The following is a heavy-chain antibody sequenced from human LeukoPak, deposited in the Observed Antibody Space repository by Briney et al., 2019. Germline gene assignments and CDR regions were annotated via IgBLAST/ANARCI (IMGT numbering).Heavy chain of an antibody. CDR1: GGSISSSRYY. J-gene: IGHJ4*02. CDR2: IYYSGST. CDR3: ARSFRAVADAVDY. V-gene: IGHV4-39*01. D-gene: IGHD6-19*01. Sequence: PSETLSLTCTVSGGSISSSRYYWGWIRQPPGKGLEWIGSIYYSGSTYYNPSLKSRVTISVDTSKNQFSLKLSSVTAADTAVYYCARSFRAVADAVDYWGQGTLVTVSS.